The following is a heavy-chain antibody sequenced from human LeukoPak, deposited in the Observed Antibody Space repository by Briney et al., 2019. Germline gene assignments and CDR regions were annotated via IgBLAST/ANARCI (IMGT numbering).Heavy chain of an antibody. CDR2: ISAYNGNT. CDR3: ARVQWELLPDY. J-gene: IGHJ4*02. Sequence: ASVKVSCKASGYTFTSYYMHWVRQAPGQGLEWMGWISAYNGNTNYAQKLQGRVTMTTDTSTSTAYMELRSLRSDDTAVYYCARVQWELLPDYWGQGTLVTVSS. V-gene: IGHV1-18*04. CDR1: GYTFTSYY. D-gene: IGHD1-26*01.